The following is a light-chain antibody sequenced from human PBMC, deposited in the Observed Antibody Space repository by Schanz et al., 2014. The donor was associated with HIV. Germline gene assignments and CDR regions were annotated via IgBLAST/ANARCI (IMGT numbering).Light chain of an antibody. CDR2: DVT. V-gene: IGLV2-14*01. Sequence: QSALTQPASVSGSPGQSITLSCTGTSNDIGFYSYVSWYQQHPGKAPKLIIYDVTYRPSGVSARFSGSKSGNTASLTVSGLQAGDKADYYCSSYVGKAMVFGGGTKLTVL. CDR3: SSYVGKAMV. CDR1: SNDIGFYSY. J-gene: IGLJ3*02.